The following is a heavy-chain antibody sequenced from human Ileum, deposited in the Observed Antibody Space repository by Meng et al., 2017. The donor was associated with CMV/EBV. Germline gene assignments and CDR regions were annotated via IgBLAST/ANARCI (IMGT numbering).Heavy chain of an antibody. Sequence: SETLSLTCSVFGDSISSGDYYWSWIRQTPGKGLEWIGYIHYSGDTFYNPSFKSPITILVDTSKNQFSLKLNSVTAADTAVYYCARESFFSQIPIYSGWFDPWGQGTQVTVSS. J-gene: IGHJ5*02. CDR2: IHYSGDT. CDR3: ARESFFSQIPIYSGWFDP. D-gene: IGHD2-21*01. V-gene: IGHV4-30-4*08. CDR1: GDSISSGDYY.